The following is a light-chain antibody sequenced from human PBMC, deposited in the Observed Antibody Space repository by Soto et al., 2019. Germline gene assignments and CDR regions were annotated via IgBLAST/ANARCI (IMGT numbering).Light chain of an antibody. CDR1: QSVSNSY. CDR2: AAS. Sequence: EIVVTQSPGTLSLSPGERATLSCRASQSVSNSYLAWYQQKPGQAPRLLIYAASSRATGIPDRFSGSGSGTDFSLTISRLDPEDFAVYYCHQYSSSPLTFGGGTKVDIK. CDR3: HQYSSSPLT. V-gene: IGKV3-20*01. J-gene: IGKJ4*01.